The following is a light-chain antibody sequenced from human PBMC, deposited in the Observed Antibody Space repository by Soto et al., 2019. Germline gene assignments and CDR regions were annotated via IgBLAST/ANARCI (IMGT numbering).Light chain of an antibody. CDR3: QHSYANPRT. CDR1: QNIGIY. Sequence: DIQLTQSPSSLSASVGDRVTITCRASQNIGIYVNWYRQKAGKAPKLLVFGASTLQSGVPPRFSGSGSGTEFTLSIGSLQPEDFATYYCQHSYANPRTFGQGTKVAI. V-gene: IGKV1-39*01. J-gene: IGKJ1*01. CDR2: GAS.